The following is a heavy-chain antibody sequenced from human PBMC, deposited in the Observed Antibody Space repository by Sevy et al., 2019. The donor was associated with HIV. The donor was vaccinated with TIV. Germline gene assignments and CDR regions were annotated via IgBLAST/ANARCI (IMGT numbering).Heavy chain of an antibody. CDR3: AREGCTKPHDY. J-gene: IGHJ4*02. CDR2: LSFGCGWI. D-gene: IGHD2-8*01. CDR1: GFTFSKYS. V-gene: IGHV3-23*01. Sequence: GGSLRLSCAASGFTFSKYSMSWVRQPPGKGLEWVSILSFGCGWINYADSVKGRFTISRDNSKSSVYLQMNNLRPEDTAVYYCAREGCTKPHDYWGQGTLVTVSS.